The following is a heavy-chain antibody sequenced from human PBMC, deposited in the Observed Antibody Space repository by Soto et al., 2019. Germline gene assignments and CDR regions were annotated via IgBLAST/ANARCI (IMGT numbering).Heavy chain of an antibody. D-gene: IGHD3-10*01. V-gene: IGHV1-69*02. J-gene: IGHJ6*03. CDR3: ARVTPITMVRGTNVRYYYYMDV. Sequence: SVKVSCKASGGTFSSYTISCVRQAPGQGLEWMGRIIPILGIANYAQKFQGRVTITADKSTSTAYMELSSLRSEDTAVYYCARVTPITMVRGTNVRYYYYMDVWGKGTTVTVSS. CDR1: GGTFSSYT. CDR2: IIPILGIA.